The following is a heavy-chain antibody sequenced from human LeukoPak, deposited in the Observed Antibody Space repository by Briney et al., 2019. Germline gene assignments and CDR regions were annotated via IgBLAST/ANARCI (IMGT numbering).Heavy chain of an antibody. J-gene: IGHJ4*02. CDR2: INPNTGNP. D-gene: IGHD3-16*02. CDR1: GYTFTSYA. CDR3: ARAYQRLGGLSFPNQ. Sequence: ASVKVSCKASGYTFTSYAMNWVRQAPGQGLEWMGWINPNTGNPTYAQGFTGRFVFSLDTSVSTTYLQISSLKAEDTAVYYCARAYQRLGGLSFPNQWGQGTLVSVSS. V-gene: IGHV7-4-1*02.